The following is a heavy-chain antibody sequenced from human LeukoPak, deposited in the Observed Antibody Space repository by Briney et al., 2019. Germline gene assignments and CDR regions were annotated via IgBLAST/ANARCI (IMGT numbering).Heavy chain of an antibody. V-gene: IGHV4-30-2*01. J-gene: IGHJ3*01. CDR1: GGSISSGGYS. CDR3: AGGHSVFWGGYWGPRAGDVFDS. Sequence: PSQTLPLTCAVSGGSISSGGYSWSWIRQPPGKGLEWIGYIYHSGSTYYNPSLESRVTISVDRSKNQFSLKLSSVTAADTAVYYCAGGHSVFWGGYWGPRAGDVFDSGGKGTMPTIS. CDR2: IYHSGST. D-gene: IGHD3-3*01.